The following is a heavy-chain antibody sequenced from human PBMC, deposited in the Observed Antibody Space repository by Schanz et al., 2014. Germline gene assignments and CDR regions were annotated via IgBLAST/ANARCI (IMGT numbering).Heavy chain of an antibody. Sequence: QVQLVQSGAEVKKPGSSVKVSCKASGGTFSSYTISWVRQAPGQGPEWMGRIIPILGIGNDAQKFQGRVTITADKSTSTAYMELSNLRSEDTAVYYCARAGQDYSDSSGYYFGNWGQGTLVTVSS. CDR3: ARAGQDYSDSSGYYFGN. J-gene: IGHJ4*02. V-gene: IGHV1-69*02. CDR1: GGTFSSYT. CDR2: IIPILGIG. D-gene: IGHD3-22*01.